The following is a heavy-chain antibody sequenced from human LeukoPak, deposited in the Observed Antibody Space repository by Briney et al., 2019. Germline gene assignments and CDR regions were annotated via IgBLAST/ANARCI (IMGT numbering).Heavy chain of an antibody. J-gene: IGHJ4*02. D-gene: IGHD3-22*01. CDR1: GFFFSHSA. V-gene: IGHV3-53*01. Sequence: GGSLRLSCAASGFFFSHSAMAWVRQAPGKGLEWVSVIYSGGSTYYADSVKGRFTISRDNSKNTLYLQMNSLRAEDTAVYYCARITYYYDSSGYYRFYYFDYWGQGTLVTVSS. CDR3: ARITYYYDSSGYYRFYYFDY. CDR2: IYSGGST.